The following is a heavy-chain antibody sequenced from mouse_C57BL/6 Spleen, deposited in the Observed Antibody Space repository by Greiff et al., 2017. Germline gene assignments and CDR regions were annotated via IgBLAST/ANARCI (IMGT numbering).Heavy chain of an antibody. D-gene: IGHD2-1*01. CDR3: ARDGNYYFDY. CDR2: RSYDGSN. V-gene: IGHV3-6*01. CDR1: GYSITSGYY. Sequence: EVKLEESGPGLVKPSPSLSLTCSVTGYSITSGYYWNWIRQFPGNKLEWMGYRSYDGSNNYNPSLKNRISITRDTSKNQFFLKLNSVTTEDTATYYCARDGNYYFDYWGQGTTLTVSS. J-gene: IGHJ2*01.